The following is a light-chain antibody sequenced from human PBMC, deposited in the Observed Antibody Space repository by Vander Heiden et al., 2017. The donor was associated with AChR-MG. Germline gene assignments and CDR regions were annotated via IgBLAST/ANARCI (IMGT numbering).Light chain of an antibody. CDR2: DDS. CDR1: NIGSKR. V-gene: IGLV3-21*03. J-gene: IGLJ3*02. CDR3: QVWDRTNDHVV. Sequence: SYVLAQPPSVSVAPGKTARITCGGTNIGSKRVHWFQQKPGQAPVVVVYDDSDRPSRIPERVSGSNSGNTATLTISRVEAGDEADYYCQVWDRTNDHVVFGGGTKLTVL.